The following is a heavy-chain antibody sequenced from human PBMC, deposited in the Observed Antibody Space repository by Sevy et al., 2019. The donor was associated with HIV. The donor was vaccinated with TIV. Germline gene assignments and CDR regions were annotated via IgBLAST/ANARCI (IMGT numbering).Heavy chain of an antibody. CDR2: ISGGGGST. Sequence: GGSLRLSCAASGFTFSSYAMSWVRQAPGKGLEWVSAISGGGGSTYYADSVKGRFTISRDNSKNTLYLQMNSLRAEDTAVYYCAKSWYWSPNYFDYWGQGTLVTVSS. CDR1: GFTFSSYA. CDR3: AKSWYWSPNYFDY. V-gene: IGHV3-23*01. D-gene: IGHD6-13*01. J-gene: IGHJ4*02.